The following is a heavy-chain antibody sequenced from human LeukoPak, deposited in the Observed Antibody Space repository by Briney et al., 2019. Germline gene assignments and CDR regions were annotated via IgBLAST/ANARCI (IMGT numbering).Heavy chain of an antibody. CDR3: ARRAGGYSHPYDY. J-gene: IGHJ4*02. D-gene: IGHD4-23*01. CDR1: GFNFSDYY. Sequence: KSGGSLRLSCAASGFNFSDYYMNWIRQAPGKGLEWLSYISTSGGTIFYADSVKGRFTISRDNSKNTLYLQMNSLRAEDTAVYYCARRAGGYSHPYDYWGQGTLVTVSS. CDR2: ISTSGGTI. V-gene: IGHV3-11*01.